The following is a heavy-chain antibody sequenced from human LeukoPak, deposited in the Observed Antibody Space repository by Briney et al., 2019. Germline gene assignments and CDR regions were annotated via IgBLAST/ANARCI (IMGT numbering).Heavy chain of an antibody. V-gene: IGHV5-51*01. CDR3: ARQSDIQYYYDSSGYMGCDY. J-gene: IGHJ4*02. D-gene: IGHD3-22*01. CDR2: IYPGDPDT. Sequence: GESLKISCKGSGYSFTSYWIGWVRQMPGKGLEWMGIIYPGDPDTRYSLSFQGQVTISADKSISTAYLQWSSLKASDTAMYYCARQSDIQYYYDSSGYMGCDYWGQGTLVTVSS. CDR1: GYSFTSYW.